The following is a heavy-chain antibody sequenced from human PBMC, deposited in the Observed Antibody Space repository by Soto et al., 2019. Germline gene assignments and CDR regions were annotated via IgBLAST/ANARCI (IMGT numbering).Heavy chain of an antibody. D-gene: IGHD3-10*01. J-gene: IGHJ4*02. CDR1: GYTFIYFL. CDR2: IYPGASDI. CDR3: ARQGTSRGSDYAAFDF. Sequence: GESLKISFQASGYTFIYFLVSWVRQVPGKGLEWMGVIYPGASDIRYSPSFEGHVTISADKSTNTAYLQWSSLEAADTAIYYCARQGTSRGSDYAAFDFWGPRTLVTVCS. V-gene: IGHV5-51*01.